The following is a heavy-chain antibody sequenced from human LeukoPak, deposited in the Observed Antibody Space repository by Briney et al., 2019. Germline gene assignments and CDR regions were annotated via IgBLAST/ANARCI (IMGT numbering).Heavy chain of an antibody. J-gene: IGHJ6*04. V-gene: IGHV4-34*01. D-gene: IGHD1-1*01. Sequence: SETLSLTCAVYGGSFSGYYWSWIRQPPGKGLEWMGEINHSGSTNYNPSLKSRVTISVDTSQNQFSLKLSSVTAADTAVYYCARVSTRKRRTYGMDVWGKGTTVTVSS. CDR3: ARVSTRKRRTYGMDV. CDR1: GGSFSGYY. CDR2: INHSGST.